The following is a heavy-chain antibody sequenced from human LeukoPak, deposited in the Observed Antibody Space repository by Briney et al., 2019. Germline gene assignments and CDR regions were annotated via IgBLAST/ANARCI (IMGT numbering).Heavy chain of an antibody. CDR1: GYTFTSYD. V-gene: IGHV1-8*01. CDR2: MNPNSGNT. Sequence: ASVKVSCKASGYTFTSYDINWVRQATGQGLEWMGWMNPNSGNTGYSQKFQGRVTITRDTSASTAYMELSSLRSEDTAVYYCARTTAMVTIFDYWGQGTLVTVSS. CDR3: ARTTAMVTIFDY. D-gene: IGHD5-18*01. J-gene: IGHJ4*02.